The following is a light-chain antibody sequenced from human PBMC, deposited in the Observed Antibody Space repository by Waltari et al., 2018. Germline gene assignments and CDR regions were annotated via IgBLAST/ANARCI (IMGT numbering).Light chain of an antibody. CDR3: AGWDDSLTGVV. Sequence: QSVLTQPPSLSGTPGQRVTISCSGSSSHIGTTYVFWYQQFPGRAPKLLIYLDDPRPSGVPDRFSASKSVSSASLTISGLRPEDEADYHCAGWDDSLTGVVFGGGTKLTV. CDR2: LDD. CDR1: SSHIGTTY. V-gene: IGLV1-47*01. J-gene: IGLJ2*01.